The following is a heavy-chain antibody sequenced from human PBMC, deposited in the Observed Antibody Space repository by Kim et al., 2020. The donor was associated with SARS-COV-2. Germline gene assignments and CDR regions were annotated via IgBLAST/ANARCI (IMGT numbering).Heavy chain of an antibody. Sequence: YDDSWTGRFTIHRDNANNSLYLQMNSLRAEDTALYYCVKDIFYGSGYGMDVWGQRTTVTVSS. D-gene: IGHD3-10*01. J-gene: IGHJ6*02. CDR3: VKDIFYGSGYGMDV. V-gene: IGHV3-9*01.